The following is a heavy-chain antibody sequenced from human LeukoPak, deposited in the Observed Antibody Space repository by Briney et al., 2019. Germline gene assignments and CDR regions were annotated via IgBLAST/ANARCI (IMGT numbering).Heavy chain of an antibody. J-gene: IGHJ4*02. Sequence: QPGGSLRLSCAASGFTFSSYWMHWVRQAPGKGLVWVSRINSDGSSTSYADSVKGRFTISRDNSNNTLYLQMNSLRAEDTAEYYCAKDLSGSGSYYPLDYWGQGTLVTVSS. CDR1: GFTFSSYW. CDR3: AKDLSGSGSYYPLDY. CDR2: INSDGSST. D-gene: IGHD3-10*01. V-gene: IGHV3-74*01.